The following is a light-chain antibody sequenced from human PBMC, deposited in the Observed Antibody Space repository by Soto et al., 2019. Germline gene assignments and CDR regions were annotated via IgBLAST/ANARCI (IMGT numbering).Light chain of an antibody. CDR3: QQYDSYSWT. CDR2: DAS. CDR1: QSISNW. V-gene: IGKV1-5*01. J-gene: IGKJ1*01. Sequence: DIQLTQSPSSLSASIGDRVAIACRASQSISNWLAWYQQKPGKAPQILIYDASNLESGVPSRFSGFGSETEFTLTISSLQPEDFATYYCQQYDSYSWTFGQGTKVDIK.